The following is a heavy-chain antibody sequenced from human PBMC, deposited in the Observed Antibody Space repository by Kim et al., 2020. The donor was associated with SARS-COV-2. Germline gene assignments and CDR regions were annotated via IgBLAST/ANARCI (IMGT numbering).Heavy chain of an antibody. D-gene: IGHD4-17*01. J-gene: IGHJ6*02. Sequence: GGSLRLSCAASGFTFSSHGMYWVRQGPGKGLEWVAIIWYDGRKKYYADSVKGRLTISRDNSKNTLYVQMDSLRVEDTAMYYCARSGERVGMDVWGQGTTVTVSS. V-gene: IGHV3-33*07. CDR2: IWYDGRKK. CDR1: GFTFSSHG. CDR3: ARSGERVGMDV.